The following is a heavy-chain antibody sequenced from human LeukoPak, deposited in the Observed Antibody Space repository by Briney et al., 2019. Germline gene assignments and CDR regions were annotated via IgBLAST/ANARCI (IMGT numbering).Heavy chain of an antibody. V-gene: IGHV4-34*01. D-gene: IGHD4-17*01. Sequence: SETLSLTCAVYGGSFSGYYWSWIRQPPGKGLEWIGEINHSGSTNYNPSLKSRATISVDTSKNQFSLKLSSVTAADTAVYYCARYGLYGMDVWGQGTTVTVSS. CDR3: ARYGLYGMDV. CDR2: INHSGST. J-gene: IGHJ6*02. CDR1: GGSFSGYY.